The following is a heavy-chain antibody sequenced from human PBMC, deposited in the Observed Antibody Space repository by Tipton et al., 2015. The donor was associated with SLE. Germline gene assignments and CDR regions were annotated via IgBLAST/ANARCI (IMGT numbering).Heavy chain of an antibody. CDR2: INHSGST. Sequence: TLSLTCAVYGGSFSGYYWSWIRQPPGKGLEWIGEINHSGSTNYNPSLKSRVTISADTSKNQFSLKLSSVTAADTAVYYCAKIYSKGAFDIWGQGTMVTVSS. J-gene: IGHJ3*02. CDR1: GGSFSGYY. D-gene: IGHD2-21*01. CDR3: AKIYSKGAFDI. V-gene: IGHV4-34*01.